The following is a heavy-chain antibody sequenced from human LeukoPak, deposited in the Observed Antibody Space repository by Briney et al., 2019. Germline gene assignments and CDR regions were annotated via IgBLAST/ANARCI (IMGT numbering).Heavy chain of an antibody. D-gene: IGHD3-3*01. J-gene: IGHJ5*02. CDR1: GGTFSSYA. CDR3: AKAGHDFWSGSHWFDP. CDR2: IIPIFGTA. V-gene: IGHV1-69*13. Sequence: SVKVSCKASGGTFSSYAISWVRQAPGQGLEWMGGIIPIFGTANYAQKFQGRVTITADESTSTAYMELSSLRSEDTAVYYCAKAGHDFWSGSHWFDPWGQGTLVTVSS.